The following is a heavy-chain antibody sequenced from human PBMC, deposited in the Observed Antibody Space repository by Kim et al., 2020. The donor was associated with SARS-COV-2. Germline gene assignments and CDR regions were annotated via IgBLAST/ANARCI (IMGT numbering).Heavy chain of an antibody. CDR2: GST. CDR3: ATQRGAIDY. Sequence: GSTNYNPSLKRRVTISVDTSKNQFSLKLSSVTAADTAVYYCATQRGAIDYWGQGTLVTVSS. V-gene: IGHV4-34*01. J-gene: IGHJ4*02. D-gene: IGHD1-26*01.